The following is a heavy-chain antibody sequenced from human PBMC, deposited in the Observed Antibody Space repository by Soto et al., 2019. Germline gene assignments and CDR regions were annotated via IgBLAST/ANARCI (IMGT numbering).Heavy chain of an antibody. CDR3: AREVTVFGVIIPTPMDV. CDR1: VFTFSGYE. J-gene: IGHJ6*02. Sequence: GWSLRLSCSASVFTFSGYEMNWFRQAPGKGLEWISYISGSGTTIYYADSVKGRFTISRDNAKKSLYLQMNSLRAEDTAVYYCAREVTVFGVIIPTPMDVWGQGTTVTVSS. V-gene: IGHV3-48*03. CDR2: ISGSGTTI. D-gene: IGHD3-3*01.